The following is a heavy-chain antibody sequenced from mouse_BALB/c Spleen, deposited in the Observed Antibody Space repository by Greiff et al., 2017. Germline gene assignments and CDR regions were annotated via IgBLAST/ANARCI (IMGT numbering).Heavy chain of an antibody. J-gene: IGHJ2*01. V-gene: IGHV14-1*02. CDR2: IDPENGNT. CDR3: ARFITTATYYFDY. D-gene: IGHD1-2*01. Sequence: VQLKQSGAELVRPGALVKLSCKASGFNIKDYYMHWVKQRPEQGLEWIGWIDPENGNTIYDPKFQGKASITADTSSNTAYLQLSSLTSEDTAVYYCARFITTATYYFDYWGQGTTLTVSS. CDR1: GFNIKDYY.